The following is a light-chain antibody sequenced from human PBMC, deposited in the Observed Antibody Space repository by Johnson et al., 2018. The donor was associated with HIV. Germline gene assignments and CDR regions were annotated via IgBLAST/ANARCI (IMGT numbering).Light chain of an antibody. CDR1: SSNIGNNS. J-gene: IGLJ1*01. Sequence: QSVLTQPPSVSAAPGQKVTISCSGSSSNIGNNSVSWYQQLPGTAPKLLIYENNKRPSGIPDRFSGSKSGTTVTLRITGLQTGDEADYYCRTWDSSLSVEVFGTGTKVTVL. CDR3: RTWDSSLSVEV. CDR2: ENN. V-gene: IGLV1-51*02.